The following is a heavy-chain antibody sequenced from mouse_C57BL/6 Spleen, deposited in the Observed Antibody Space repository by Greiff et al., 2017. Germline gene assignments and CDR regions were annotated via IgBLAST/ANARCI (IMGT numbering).Heavy chain of an antibody. CDR2: IDPENGAT. CDR1: GFNIKDDY. D-gene: IGHD1-1*01. V-gene: IGHV14-4*01. J-gene: IGHJ2*01. Sequence: VQLQQSGAELVRPGASVKLSCTASGFNIKDDYMHWVKQRPEQGLEWIGWIDPENGATEYASKFQGKATITADTSSNTAYLQLSSLTSEDTAVYYCAHTTVYFDYWGQGTTLTVSS. CDR3: AHTTVYFDY.